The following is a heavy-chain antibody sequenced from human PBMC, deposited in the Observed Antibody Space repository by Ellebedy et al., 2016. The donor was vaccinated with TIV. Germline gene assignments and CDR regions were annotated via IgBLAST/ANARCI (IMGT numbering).Heavy chain of an antibody. D-gene: IGHD1-20*01. CDR1: GFTFSSYG. CDR2: ISDDGSRK. V-gene: IGHV3-30*03. CDR3: AREPYNWNDVGWFDP. J-gene: IGHJ5*02. Sequence: GESLKISXAASGFTFSSYGMHWVRQAPDKGLEWVGTISDDGSRKYYADSVKGRFTISRDNAQNSLYLQMNSLRVEDTAVYFCAREPYNWNDVGWFDPWGQGTLVTVSS.